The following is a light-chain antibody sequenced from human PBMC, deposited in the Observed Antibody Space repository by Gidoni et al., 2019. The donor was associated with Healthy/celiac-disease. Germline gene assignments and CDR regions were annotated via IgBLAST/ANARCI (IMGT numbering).Light chain of an antibody. CDR2: AAP. Sequence: DIQMTQSPSSLSASVGDRVSITCRASQSINSYLNWYQQKPGKAPKLLIYAAPSLQSGVPSRFSGSGSGTDFTLTISSLQPEDFATYYCQQSYSSPCSFXXXTKLEIK. V-gene: IGKV1-39*01. CDR1: QSINSY. J-gene: IGKJ2*04. CDR3: QQSYSSPCS.